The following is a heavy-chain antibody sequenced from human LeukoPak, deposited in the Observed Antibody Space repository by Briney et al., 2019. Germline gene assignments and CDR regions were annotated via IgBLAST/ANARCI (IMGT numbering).Heavy chain of an antibody. J-gene: IGHJ4*02. CDR3: ARGGGHYYDSSGYYYDY. Sequence: SETLSLTCTVSGGSISSYYWSWIRQPAGKGLEWIERIYTSGSTNYNPSLKSRVTMSVDTSKNQFSLKLSSVTAADTAVYYCARGGGHYYDSSGYYYDYWGQGTLVTVSS. CDR2: IYTSGST. CDR1: GGSISSYY. V-gene: IGHV4-4*07. D-gene: IGHD3-22*01.